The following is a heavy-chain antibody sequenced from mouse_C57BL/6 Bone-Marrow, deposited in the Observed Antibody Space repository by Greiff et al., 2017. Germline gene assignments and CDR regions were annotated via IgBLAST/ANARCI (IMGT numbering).Heavy chain of an antibody. CDR3: VRGRWDGYYVEYYFDY. CDR1: GFNFNTYA. Sequence: DVKLVESGGGLVQPKGSLKLSCAASGFNFNTYAMHWVRQAPGKGLEWVARIRSKSSNEATYYADSVTYRFSISRDDSQSMIYLQMNNLKKEDTAMYYCVRGRWDGYYVEYYFDYWCQGTTLTVSS. J-gene: IGHJ2*01. CDR2: IRSKSSNEAT. D-gene: IGHD2-3*01. V-gene: IGHV10-3*01.